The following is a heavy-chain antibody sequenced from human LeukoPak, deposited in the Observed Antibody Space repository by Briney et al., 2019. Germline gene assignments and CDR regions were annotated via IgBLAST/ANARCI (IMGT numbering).Heavy chain of an antibody. V-gene: IGHV4-59*01. D-gene: IGHD3-3*01. J-gene: IGHJ5*02. CDR3: ARVRFLEWGNWFDP. CDR2: IYYSGST. CDR1: GGSISSYY. Sequence: PSETLSLTCTVSGGSISSYYWSWIRQPPGKGLEWIGYIYYSGSTNYNPSLKSRVTISVDTSKNQFSLKLSSVTAADTAVYYCARVRFLEWGNWFDPWGQGTLVTVSS.